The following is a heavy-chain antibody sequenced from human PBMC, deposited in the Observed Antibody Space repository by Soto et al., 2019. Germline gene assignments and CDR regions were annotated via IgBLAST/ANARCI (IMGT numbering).Heavy chain of an antibody. CDR1: GFAVSNNY. CDR3: ARAGSPFDSDSSGYWGFDH. J-gene: IGHJ4*02. Sequence: GGSLRLSCVASGFAVSNNYMNWVRQAPGKGLEWVSVVYSGGPTYYADSVRGRFTVSRDDSKNTLFLQMSSLRAEDTAVYYCARAGSPFDSDSSGYWGFDHWGQGTLVTVSS. D-gene: IGHD3-22*01. CDR2: VYSGGPT. V-gene: IGHV3-53*01.